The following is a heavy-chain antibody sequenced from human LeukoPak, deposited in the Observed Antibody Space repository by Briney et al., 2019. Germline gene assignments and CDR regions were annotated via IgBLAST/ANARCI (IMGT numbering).Heavy chain of an antibody. D-gene: IGHD1-1*01. CDR2: ISSNGGST. CDR1: GFTFGNAW. J-gene: IGHJ4*02. V-gene: IGHV3-64D*06. Sequence: GGSLRLSCAASGFTFGNAWMSWVRQAPGKGLEYVSAISSNGGSTYYADSVKGRFTISRDNSKNTLYLQMSSLRAEDTAVYYCVKAGNPYWGQGTLVTVSS. CDR3: VKAGNPY.